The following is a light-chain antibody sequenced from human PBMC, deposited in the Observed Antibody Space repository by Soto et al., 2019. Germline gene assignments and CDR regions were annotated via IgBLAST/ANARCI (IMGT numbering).Light chain of an antibody. J-gene: IGKJ1*01. CDR3: QQRSNWPPRIT. CDR2: GAS. Sequence: EIVLTQSPGTLSVSPGERATLSCRASQSVSSNLAWYQQKPGQAPRLLIYGASTRATGIPARFSGSGSGTDFTLTISSLEPEDFAVYYCQQRSNWPPRITFGQGTKVDIK. V-gene: IGKV3-11*01. CDR1: QSVSSN.